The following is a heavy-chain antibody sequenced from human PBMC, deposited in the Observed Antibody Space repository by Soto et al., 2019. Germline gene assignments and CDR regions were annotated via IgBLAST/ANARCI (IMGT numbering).Heavy chain of an antibody. V-gene: IGHV4-59*01. Sequence: PSETLSLTCTVSGGSISSYYWSWLRQPPGEGLEWIGYIYYSGSTNYNPSLKSRVTISVDTSKNQFSLKLSSVTAADTAVYYCARVKTPKLLWFGESPYNWFDPWGQGTLVTVSS. CDR2: IYYSGST. J-gene: IGHJ5*02. CDR3: ARVKTPKLLWFGESPYNWFDP. CDR1: GGSISSYY. D-gene: IGHD3-10*01.